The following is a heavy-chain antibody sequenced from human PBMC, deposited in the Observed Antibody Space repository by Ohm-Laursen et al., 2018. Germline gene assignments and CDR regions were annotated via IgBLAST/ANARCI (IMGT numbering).Heavy chain of an antibody. CDR3: AKDLTSGSYYVEHYFEY. V-gene: IGHV3-9*01. D-gene: IGHD1-26*01. J-gene: IGHJ4*02. CDR1: GFTFNGYG. Sequence: SLRLSCSASGFTFNGYGMHWVRQAPGKGLEWVSGIRWNSASIINADSVKGRITISRDNAKNSLFLQMDSLRVEDTALYYCAKDLTSGSYYVEHYFEYWGQGTLVTVSS. CDR2: IRWNSASI.